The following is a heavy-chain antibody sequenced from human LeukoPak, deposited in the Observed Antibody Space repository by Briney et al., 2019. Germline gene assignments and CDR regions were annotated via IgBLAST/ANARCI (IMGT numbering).Heavy chain of an antibody. V-gene: IGHV4-59*08. CDR2: IYYSGST. Sequence: SETLSLTCTVSGGSITSFYWSWIRQSPGKGLEWIGYIYYSGSTNYNPSLKSRVTISVDTSKNQFSLKLSSVTAADTAVYYCARHCSGGSCYPGYYYYGMDVWGQGTTVTVSS. D-gene: IGHD2-15*01. J-gene: IGHJ6*02. CDR1: GGSITSFY. CDR3: ARHCSGGSCYPGYYYYGMDV.